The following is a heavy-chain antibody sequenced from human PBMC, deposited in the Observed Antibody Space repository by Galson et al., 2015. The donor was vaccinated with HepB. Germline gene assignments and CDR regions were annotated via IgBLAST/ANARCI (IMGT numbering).Heavy chain of an antibody. J-gene: IGHJ6*02. Sequence: SETLSLTCAVSGGSISSSNWWSWVRQPPGKGLEWIGVIYHSGSNNYNPSLKSRVTISVDKSKNQFSLKLSSVTAAATDVYYCARDHPVDYYYYGMDVWGQGTLVTVPS. CDR2: IYHSGSN. CDR3: ARDHPVDYYYYGMDV. V-gene: IGHV4-4*02. CDR1: GGSISSSNW.